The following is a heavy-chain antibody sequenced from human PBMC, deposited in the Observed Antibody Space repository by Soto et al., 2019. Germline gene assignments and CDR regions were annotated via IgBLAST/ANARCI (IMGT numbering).Heavy chain of an antibody. CDR1: GGSISSSSYY. J-gene: IGHJ3*02. Sequence: PSETLSLACTVSGGSISSSSYYWGWIRQPPGKGLEWIGSIYYSGSTYYNPSLKSRVTISVDTSKNQFSLKLSSVTAADTAVYYCARDEYCTNGVRYSGDAFDIWGQGTMVTVSS. V-gene: IGHV4-39*02. CDR2: IYYSGST. D-gene: IGHD2-8*01. CDR3: ARDEYCTNGVRYSGDAFDI.